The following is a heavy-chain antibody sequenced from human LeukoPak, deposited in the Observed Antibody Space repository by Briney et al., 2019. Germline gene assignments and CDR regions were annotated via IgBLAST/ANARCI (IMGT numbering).Heavy chain of an antibody. Sequence: PSETLSLTCTVSGGSISSHYWSWIRQPPGKGLEWIGYVSDSGSTNYNPSLKSRVTVSVDTPKDQFSLKLTSVTAADTAVYYCARTGSSWPLYYYYYMDVWGKGTTVTVSS. D-gene: IGHD6-13*01. CDR2: VSDSGST. V-gene: IGHV4-59*11. J-gene: IGHJ6*03. CDR3: ARTGSSWPLYYYYYMDV. CDR1: GGSISSHY.